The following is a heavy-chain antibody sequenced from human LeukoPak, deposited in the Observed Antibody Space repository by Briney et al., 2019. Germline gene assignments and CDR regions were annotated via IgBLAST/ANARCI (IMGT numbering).Heavy chain of an antibody. CDR3: VKDISRYSGYY. J-gene: IGHJ4*02. CDR1: GFTFSSYA. V-gene: IGHV3-64D*06. D-gene: IGHD5-12*01. Sequence: GGSLRLSCSASGFTFSSYAMHWVRQAPGKGLEYVSAISSNGGSTYYADSVKGRFTISRDNSKNTLYLQMSSLRTEDTAVYYCVKDISRYSGYYWGQGTLVTVSS. CDR2: ISSNGGST.